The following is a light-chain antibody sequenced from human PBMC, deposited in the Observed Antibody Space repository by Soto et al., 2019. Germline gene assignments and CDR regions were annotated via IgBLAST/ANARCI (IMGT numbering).Light chain of an antibody. V-gene: IGKV3-20*01. CDR1: QSVSSSY. J-gene: IGKJ2*01. CDR2: DAS. Sequence: EIVLTQSPGTLSLSPGERATLSCRASQSVSSSYLAWYQQKPGQAPRLLIYDASSRATGIPDRFSGSGSGTNFPLPISRLEAENFSVYYCQQYGSSSYTFGQGTKLEIK. CDR3: QQYGSSSYT.